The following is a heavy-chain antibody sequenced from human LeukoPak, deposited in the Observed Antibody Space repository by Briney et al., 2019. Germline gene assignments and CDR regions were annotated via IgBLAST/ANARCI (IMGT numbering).Heavy chain of an antibody. CDR1: GFTFSSYA. V-gene: IGHV3-30-3*01. J-gene: IGHJ4*02. CDR2: ISYDGSNK. Sequence: PGGSLRLSCAASGFTFSSYAMSWVRQAPGKGLEWVAVISYDGSNKYYADSVKGRFTISRDNSKNTLYLQMNSLRAEDTAVYYCAREMSDIVVVVAAFPFDYWGQGTLVTVSS. D-gene: IGHD2-15*01. CDR3: AREMSDIVVVVAAFPFDY.